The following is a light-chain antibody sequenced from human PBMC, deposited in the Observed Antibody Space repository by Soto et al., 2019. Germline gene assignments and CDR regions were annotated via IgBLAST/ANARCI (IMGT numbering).Light chain of an antibody. CDR1: SSNIGNNV. Sequence: QPVLTQPPSASGTPGQRVTISCSGSSSNIGNNVVSWYQQHPGTAPKLLIYINNQRPSGVPDRFSGSKSGTSASLAIRGLQSEDEADYYCAGWDDSLNVVIFGGGTKLTVL. CDR3: AGWDDSLNVVI. J-gene: IGLJ2*01. CDR2: INN. V-gene: IGLV1-44*01.